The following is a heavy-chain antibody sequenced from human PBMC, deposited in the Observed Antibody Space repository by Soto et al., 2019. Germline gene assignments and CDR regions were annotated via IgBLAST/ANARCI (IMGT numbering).Heavy chain of an antibody. Sequence: ASVKVSCKASGGTFSSYAISWVRQAPGQGLEWMGGIIPIFGTANYAQKFQGRVTITADESTSTAYMELSSLRSEDTAVYYCAVYSRGYYDFWSGPRAYHGMDVWGQGTTVTVSS. CDR3: AVYSRGYYDFWSGPRAYHGMDV. CDR2: IIPIFGTA. J-gene: IGHJ6*02. V-gene: IGHV1-69*13. CDR1: GGTFSSYA. D-gene: IGHD3-3*01.